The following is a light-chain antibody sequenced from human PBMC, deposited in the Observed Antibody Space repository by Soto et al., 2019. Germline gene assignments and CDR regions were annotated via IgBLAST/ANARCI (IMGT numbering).Light chain of an antibody. V-gene: IGLV2-8*01. CDR2: EVT. CDR1: SSDVGGYNY. CDR3: SSYAASNIFYFG. Sequence: QSVLTQPPSASGSPGQSVTISCTGTSSDVGGYNYVSWYQQYPGRAPKLMIYEVTKRPSGVPDRFSGSKSGNTASLTVSGLQAEDEADYYCSSYAASNIFYFGFCGGTKVTVL. J-gene: IGLJ3*02.